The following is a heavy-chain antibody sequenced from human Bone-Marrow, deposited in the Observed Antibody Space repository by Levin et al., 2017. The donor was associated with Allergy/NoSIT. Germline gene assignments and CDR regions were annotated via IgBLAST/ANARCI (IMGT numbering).Heavy chain of an antibody. J-gene: IGHJ6*03. CDR3: ARAVAGLDDYYMDV. CDR2: ISSSGSTI. V-gene: IGHV3-48*03. CDR1: GFTFSSYE. Sequence: LSLTCAASGFTFSSYEMNWVRQAPGKGLEWVSYISSSGSTIYYADSVKGRFTISRDNAKNSLYLQMNSLRAEDTAVYYCARAVAGLDDYYMDVWGKGTTVTVSS. D-gene: IGHD6-19*01.